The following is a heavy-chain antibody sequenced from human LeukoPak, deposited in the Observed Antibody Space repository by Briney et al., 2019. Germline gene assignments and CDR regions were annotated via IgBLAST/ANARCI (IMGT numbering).Heavy chain of an antibody. CDR1: GYTFTNYA. D-gene: IGHD6-13*01. Sequence: ASVKVSCKASGYTFTNYAMHWVRQAPGQRLEWMGWINAGNGNTKYSQKFQGRVTITRDTSASTAYMELSSLRSEDTAVYYCARHSAAAGTFDYWGQETLVTVSS. CDR2: INAGNGNT. V-gene: IGHV1-3*01. CDR3: ARHSAAAGTFDY. J-gene: IGHJ4*02.